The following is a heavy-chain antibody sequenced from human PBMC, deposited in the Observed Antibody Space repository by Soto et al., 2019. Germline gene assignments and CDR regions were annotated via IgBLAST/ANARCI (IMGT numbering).Heavy chain of an antibody. V-gene: IGHV4-59*01. Sequence: SETLSLTCTVSGGSLRNFFWSWIRQPPGKGLEWIGHIYSSGKTDYNPSLETRVTMSIGTSMNQISLKLNSVTAADTAVYFCVRTFPPAPRVVLSHNWFVPWGPGTLVTVSS. D-gene: IGHD2-2*01. CDR1: GGSLRNFF. CDR3: VRTFPPAPRVVLSHNWFVP. CDR2: IYSSGKT. J-gene: IGHJ5*02.